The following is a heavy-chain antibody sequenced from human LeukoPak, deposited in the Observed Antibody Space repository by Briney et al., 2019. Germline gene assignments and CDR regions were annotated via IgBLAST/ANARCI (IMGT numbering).Heavy chain of an antibody. CDR3: ARSPPGYSGYENGGDY. Sequence: GESLKISCKGSGHNFTSFWIGWVRQMRGKGLEWMGIIYPGDSDTRYSPSFQGQVTISADKSISTAYLQWSSLKASDTAMYYCARSPPGYSGYENGGDYWGQGTLVTVSS. CDR1: GHNFTSFW. CDR2: IYPGDSDT. V-gene: IGHV5-51*01. J-gene: IGHJ4*02. D-gene: IGHD5-12*01.